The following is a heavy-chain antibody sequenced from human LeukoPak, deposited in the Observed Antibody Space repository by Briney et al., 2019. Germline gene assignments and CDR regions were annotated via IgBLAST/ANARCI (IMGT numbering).Heavy chain of an antibody. CDR1: GGSISSYY. CDR3: ARRTYFYDSSGYYFDY. V-gene: IGHV4-59*01. Sequence: SETLSLTCTVSGGSISSYYWSWIRQPPGKVLECIGYTYYSGSTNYNPSLKSRVTISVDTSKNQLSLKLSSVTAADTAAYYCARRTYFYDSSGYYFDYWGQGTLVTVSS. CDR2: TYYSGST. J-gene: IGHJ4*02. D-gene: IGHD3-22*01.